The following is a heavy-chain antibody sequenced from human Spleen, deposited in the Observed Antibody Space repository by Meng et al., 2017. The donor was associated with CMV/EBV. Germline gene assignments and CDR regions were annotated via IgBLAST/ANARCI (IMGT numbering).Heavy chain of an antibody. V-gene: IGHV4-61*08. CDR2: VYYSGST. Sequence: GSLSRGAYYWSWIRQPPGKGLEWIGCVYYSGSTNYNPSFKSRGTISVDTSKNQFSLSLKSVTALDTAVYFCAGTYYGSGSDFAPAYWGQGRLVTVSS. D-gene: IGHD3-10*01. J-gene: IGHJ4*02. CDR3: AGTYYGSGSDFAPAY. CDR1: GSLSRGAYY.